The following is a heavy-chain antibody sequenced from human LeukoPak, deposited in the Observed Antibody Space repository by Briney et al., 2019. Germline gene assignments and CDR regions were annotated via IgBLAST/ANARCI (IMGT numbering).Heavy chain of an antibody. CDR2: IYTSAGT. J-gene: IGHJ5*02. CDR1: GGSLSRYS. Sequence: SETLSLTCTVSGGSLSRYSCSSIRQPAGKGLEWIGRIYTSAGTNYHPSLKSRVTMSVDTSKNQFSLKLSSVTAADTAVYYCARDNIVVVPAAGENWFDPWGQGTLVTVSS. V-gene: IGHV4-4*07. CDR3: ARDNIVVVPAAGENWFDP. D-gene: IGHD2-2*01.